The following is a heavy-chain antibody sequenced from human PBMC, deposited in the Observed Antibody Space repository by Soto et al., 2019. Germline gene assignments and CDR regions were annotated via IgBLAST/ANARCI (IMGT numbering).Heavy chain of an antibody. V-gene: IGHV1-69*06. Sequence: SVKVSCKASGGTFSSYAISWVRQAPGQGLEWMGGIIPIFGTANYAQKFQGRVTITADKSTSTAYMELSSLRSEDTAVYYCARDPIYGASPSSWGQGTLVTVSS. D-gene: IGHD4-17*01. CDR1: GGTFSSYA. CDR3: ARDPIYGASPSS. CDR2: IIPIFGTA. J-gene: IGHJ1*01.